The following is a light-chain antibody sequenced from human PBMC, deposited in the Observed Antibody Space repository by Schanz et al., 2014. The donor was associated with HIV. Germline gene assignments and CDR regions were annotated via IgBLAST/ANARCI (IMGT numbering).Light chain of an antibody. V-gene: IGKV1-5*03. CDR1: QSLDRW. CDR2: KAS. J-gene: IGKJ2*01. Sequence: DIQMTQSPSTLSASVGDRVTITCRASQSLDRWLAWYQQKPGQAPKVLIYKASNLKSGVPSRFSGSGSGTEFTLTIGSLQPDDFATYYCQRYNSYSHTFGQGTKLDIK. CDR3: QRYNSYSHT.